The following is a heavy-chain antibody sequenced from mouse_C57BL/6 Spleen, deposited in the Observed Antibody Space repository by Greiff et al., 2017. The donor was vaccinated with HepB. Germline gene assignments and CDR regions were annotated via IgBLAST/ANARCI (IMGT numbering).Heavy chain of an antibody. V-gene: IGHV1-19*01. CDR2: INPYNGGT. Sequence: EVRLQQSGPVLVKPGASVKMSCKASGYTFTDYYMNWVKQSHGKSLEWIGVINPYNGGTSYNQKFKGKATLTVDKSSSTAYMELNSLTSEDSAVYYCARRGPYGSSLYYAMDYWGQGTSVTVSS. CDR1: GYTFTDYY. J-gene: IGHJ4*01. D-gene: IGHD1-1*01. CDR3: ARRGPYGSSLYYAMDY.